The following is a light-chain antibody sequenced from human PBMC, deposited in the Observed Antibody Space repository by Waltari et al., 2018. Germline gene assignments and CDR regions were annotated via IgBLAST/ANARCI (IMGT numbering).Light chain of an antibody. CDR1: QCISKW. V-gene: IGKV1-5*03. J-gene: IGKJ4*01. CDR3: QQYNSYSLLS. Sequence: DIQMTQSPSTLSASVGDRVIFSCRASQCISKWLAWYQQKPGKAPKPLIYNASTLESGVPSRFSGSGSGTEFTLTISSLQPDDFATYYCQQYNSYSLLSFGGGTKVEIK. CDR2: NAS.